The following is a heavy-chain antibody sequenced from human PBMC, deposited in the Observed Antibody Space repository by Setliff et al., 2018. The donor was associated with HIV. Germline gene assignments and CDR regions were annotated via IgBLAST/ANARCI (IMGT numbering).Heavy chain of an antibody. V-gene: IGHV4-34*01. D-gene: IGHD3-22*01. J-gene: IGHJ4*02. CDR3: AVVQYYYDTSGSDY. Sequence: SETLSLTCAVYGGSFSGYYWSWIRQPPGKGLEWIGEINHSGSTNYNPSLKSRVTISVDTSKSQFSLKLSSVTAADTAVYYCAVVQYYYDTSGSDYWGQGTLVTVSS. CDR1: GGSFSGYY. CDR2: INHSGST.